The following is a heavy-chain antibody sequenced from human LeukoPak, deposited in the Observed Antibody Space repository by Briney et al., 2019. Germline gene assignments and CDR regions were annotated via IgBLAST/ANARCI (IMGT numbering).Heavy chain of an antibody. CDR2: ISSSSSYI. D-gene: IGHD3-22*01. J-gene: IGHJ3*02. CDR3: ARDRPWDYYDSSGYGGDDAFDI. CDR1: GFTFSSYG. V-gene: IGHV3-21*01. Sequence: GGSLRLSCAASGFTFSSYGMNWVRQAPGKGLEWVSSISSSSSYIYYADSVKGRFTISRDNAKNLLYLQMNSLRAEDTAVYYCARDRPWDYYDSSGYGGDDAFDIWGQGTMVTVSS.